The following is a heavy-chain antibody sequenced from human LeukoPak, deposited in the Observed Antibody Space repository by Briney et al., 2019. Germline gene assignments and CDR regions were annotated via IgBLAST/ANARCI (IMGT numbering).Heavy chain of an antibody. Sequence: ASETLSLTCTVSGGSISSYYWSWTRQPAGKGLEWIGRIYTSGSTNYNPSLKSRVTMSVDTSKNQFSLKLSSVTAADTAVYYCARGRPADYDFWSGYPGDYYYMDVWGKGTTVTVSS. CDR2: IYTSGST. J-gene: IGHJ6*03. D-gene: IGHD3-3*01. CDR3: ARGRPADYDFWSGYPGDYYYMDV. CDR1: GGSISSYY. V-gene: IGHV4-4*07.